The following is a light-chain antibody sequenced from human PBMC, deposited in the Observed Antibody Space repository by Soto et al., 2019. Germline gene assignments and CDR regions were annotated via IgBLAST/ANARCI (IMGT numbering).Light chain of an antibody. CDR1: QSISNS. J-gene: IGKJ5*01. V-gene: IGKV1-39*01. CDR3: QQSYSTPIT. CDR2: AAS. Sequence: DIQITQSPSSLSASVGDRVTITCRASQSISNSLDWYQQKPGKAPKVLIYAASNLQSGVPSRFSGSGSGTDFTLTISSLQPEDFATYHRQQSYSTPITRCEGTRREIK.